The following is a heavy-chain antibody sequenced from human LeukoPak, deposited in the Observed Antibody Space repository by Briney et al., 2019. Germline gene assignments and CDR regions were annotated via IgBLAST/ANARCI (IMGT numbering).Heavy chain of an antibody. CDR2: ISGSGGST. CDR3: AKSSLTMVVKDCFDY. J-gene: IGHJ4*02. Sequence: VGSLRLSCAASAFTFSSYAMSWVRQAPGKGLEWVSAISGSGGSTYYADSVKGRFTISRDNSKNTLYLQMNRLRAEDTAVYYCAKSSLTMVVKDCFDYWGQGTLVTVSS. V-gene: IGHV3-23*01. D-gene: IGHD4-23*01. CDR1: AFTFSSYA.